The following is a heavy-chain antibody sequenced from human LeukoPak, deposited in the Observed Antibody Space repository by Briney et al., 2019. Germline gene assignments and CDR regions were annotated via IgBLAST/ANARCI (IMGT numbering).Heavy chain of an antibody. CDR1: GGSFSGYY. D-gene: IGHD3-3*01. CDR3: ARRNSFGVVTSNARALDY. CDR2: INHSGST. V-gene: IGHV4-34*01. J-gene: IGHJ4*02. Sequence: SETLSLTCAVYGGSFSGYYWSWIRQPPGKGLEWIGEINHSGSTNYNPSLKSRVTISVDTSKNQFSLKLSSVTAADTAVYYCARRNSFGVVTSNARALDYWGQGTLVTVSS.